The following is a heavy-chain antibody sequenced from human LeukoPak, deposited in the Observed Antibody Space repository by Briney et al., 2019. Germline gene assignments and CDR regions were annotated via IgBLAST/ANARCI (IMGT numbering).Heavy chain of an antibody. CDR2: ISGSGGST. D-gene: IGHD3-22*01. J-gene: IGHJ4*02. Sequence: GGSLRLSCAASGFTFSSYAMSWVRQAPGKGLEWVSAISGSGGSTYYADSVKGRFTISRDNSKDTLYLQMNSLRAEDTAVYYCAKGGYYYDSSGYDYWGQGTLVTVSS. CDR1: GFTFSSYA. CDR3: AKGGYYYDSSGYDY. V-gene: IGHV3-23*01.